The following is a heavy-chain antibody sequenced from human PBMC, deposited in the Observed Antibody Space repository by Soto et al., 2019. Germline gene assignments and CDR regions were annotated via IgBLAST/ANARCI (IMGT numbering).Heavy chain of an antibody. CDR3: ARDEESSGYSNWFDT. J-gene: IGHJ5*02. Sequence: GASVKVCCKACCYTFTSYGIRWLRHSPGQGLEWMGWISAYNGNTNYAQKLQGRVTMTTDTSTSTAYMELRSLRSDDTAVYYCARDEESSGYSNWFDTWGQGTLVTVSS. D-gene: IGHD3-22*01. CDR2: ISAYNGNT. CDR1: CYTFTSYG. V-gene: IGHV1-18*01.